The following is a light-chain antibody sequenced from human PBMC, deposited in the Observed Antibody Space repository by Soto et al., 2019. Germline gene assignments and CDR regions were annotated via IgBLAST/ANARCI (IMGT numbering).Light chain of an antibody. V-gene: IGKV1-17*01. CDR2: AAS. Sequence: DIQMTQSPSSLSSSVGDRFTITCAASQSIISYLNWYQQKPGKAPKLLIYAASSLQSGVPSRFSGSESGTESTLTISSLQPDDFATYYCQHYNSYSEAFGQGTKVDI. CDR1: QSIISY. CDR3: QHYNSYSEA. J-gene: IGKJ1*01.